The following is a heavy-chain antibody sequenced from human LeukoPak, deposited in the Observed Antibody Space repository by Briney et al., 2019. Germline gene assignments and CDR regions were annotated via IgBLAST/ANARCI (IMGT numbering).Heavy chain of an antibody. CDR2: IYHSGST. CDR1: GGSISSSNW. V-gene: IGHV4-4*02. J-gene: IGHJ4*02. CDR3: ARQMAESYSSGWYGY. D-gene: IGHD6-19*01. Sequence: PSETLSLTCAVSGGSISSSNWWSWVRQPPGKGLEWIGEIYHSGSTNYNPSLKSRVTISVDKSKNQFSLKLSSVTAADTAVYYCARQMAESYSSGWYGYWGQGTLVTVSS.